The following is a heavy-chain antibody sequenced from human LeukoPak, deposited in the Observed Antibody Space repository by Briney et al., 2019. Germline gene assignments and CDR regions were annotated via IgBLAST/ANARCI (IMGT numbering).Heavy chain of an antibody. CDR2: ISTNGDGT. J-gene: IGHJ4*02. D-gene: IGHD3-10*01. V-gene: IGHV3-64*01. CDR3: ARYGSGSCYDY. CDR1: GFSFSAYA. Sequence: GGSLRLPCVASGFSFSAYAMHWVRQAPGKGLEYVSGISTNGDGTYYANSVKGRFAIFRDNSKNTLYLQMSSLTAEDMAVYYCARYGSGSCYDYWGQGTLVTVSS.